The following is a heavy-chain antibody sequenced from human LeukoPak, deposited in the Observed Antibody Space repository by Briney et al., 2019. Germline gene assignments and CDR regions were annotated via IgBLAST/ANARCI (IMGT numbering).Heavy chain of an antibody. V-gene: IGHV4-59*01. CDR1: GGSISSYY. Sequence: NPSETLSLTCTVSGGSISSYYWSWIRQPPGKGLEWIGYIYYSGSTNYNPSLKSRVTISVDTSKNQFSLKLSSVTAADTAVYYCARANSSGWYCYYYGMDVWGQGTTVTVSS. J-gene: IGHJ6*02. D-gene: IGHD6-19*01. CDR3: ARANSSGWYCYYYGMDV. CDR2: IYYSGST.